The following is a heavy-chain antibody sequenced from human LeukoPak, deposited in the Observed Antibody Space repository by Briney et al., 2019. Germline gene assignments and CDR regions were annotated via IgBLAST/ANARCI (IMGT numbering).Heavy chain of an antibody. D-gene: IGHD6-6*01. CDR1: GFTFSSYA. CDR3: AKVGGEYSSSDY. CDR2: ISGSGGST. J-gene: IGHJ4*02. V-gene: IGHV3-23*01. Sequence: GGSLRLSRAASGFTFSSYAMSWVRQAPGKGLEWVSAISGSGGSTYYADSVKGRFTISRDNSKNTLYLRMNSLRAEDTAVYYCAKVGGEYSSSDYWGQGTLVTVSS.